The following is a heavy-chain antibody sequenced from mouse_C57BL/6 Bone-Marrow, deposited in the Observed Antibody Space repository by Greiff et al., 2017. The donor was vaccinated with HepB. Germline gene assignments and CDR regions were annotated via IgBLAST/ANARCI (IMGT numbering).Heavy chain of an antibody. Sequence: EVKLQQSGAELVRPGASVKLSCTASGFNIKDDYMHWVKQRPEQGLEWIGGIDPENGDTEYASKFQGKATITADTSSNTAYLQLSSLTSVDTAVYYCTALIYYGSYWYFDVWGTGTTVTVSS. CDR1: GFNIKDDY. D-gene: IGHD1-1*01. CDR3: TALIYYGSYWYFDV. J-gene: IGHJ1*03. V-gene: IGHV14-4*01. CDR2: IDPENGDT.